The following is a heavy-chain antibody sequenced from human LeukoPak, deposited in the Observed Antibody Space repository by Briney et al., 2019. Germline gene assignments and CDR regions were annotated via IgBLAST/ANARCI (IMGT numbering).Heavy chain of an antibody. V-gene: IGHV4-34*01. J-gene: IGHJ6*02. CDR1: GGSFSGYY. Sequence: PSETLSLTCAVYGGSFSGYYWSWIRQPPGKGLEWIGEINHSGSTNYNPSLKSRVTISVDKSKNQFSLKLSSVTAADTAVYYCARNPRGRFPYEAGYYGMDVWGQGTTVTVSS. CDR2: INHSGST. D-gene: IGHD3-10*01. CDR3: ARNPRGRFPYEAGYYGMDV.